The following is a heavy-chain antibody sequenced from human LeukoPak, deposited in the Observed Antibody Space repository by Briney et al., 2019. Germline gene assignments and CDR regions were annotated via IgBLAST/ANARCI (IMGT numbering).Heavy chain of an antibody. CDR3: ASTLVGATGFDP. J-gene: IGHJ5*02. Sequence: GGSLRLSRAASGFTFSSYSMNWVRQAPGKGLEWVSSISSSSSYIYYADSVKGRFTISRDNAKNSLYLQMNSLRAEDTAVYYCASTLVGATGFDPWGQGTLVTVSS. CDR2: ISSSSSYI. V-gene: IGHV3-21*01. CDR1: GFTFSSYS. D-gene: IGHD1-26*01.